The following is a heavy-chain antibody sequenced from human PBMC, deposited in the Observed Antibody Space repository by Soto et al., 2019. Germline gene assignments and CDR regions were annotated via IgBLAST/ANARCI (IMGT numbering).Heavy chain of an antibody. V-gene: IGHV5-51*01. D-gene: IGHD3-22*01. CDR2: IYPGDSDT. CDR3: ARHYFGRYDSSGTQPNWFDP. J-gene: IGHJ5*02. Sequence: PGESLKISCKGSGYSFTSYWIGWVRQMPGKGLEWMGIIYPGDSDTRYSPSFQGQVTISADKSISTAYLQWSSLKASDTAMYYCARHYFGRYDSSGTQPNWFDPWGQGTLVTVSS. CDR1: GYSFTSYW.